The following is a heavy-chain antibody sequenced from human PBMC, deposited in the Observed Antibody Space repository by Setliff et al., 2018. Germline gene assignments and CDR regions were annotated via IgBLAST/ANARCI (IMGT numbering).Heavy chain of an antibody. Sequence: SVKVSCKASGDSFNNYAISWVRQAPGQGLEWMGGIIPMFGTPAYAQKFQDRATITTDESTSTAYMELDSLRSEDTAVYYCARSPAVLGIVYLDPWGQGTLVTVSS. CDR1: GDSFNNYA. CDR3: ARSPAVLGIVYLDP. CDR2: IIPMFGTP. D-gene: IGHD2-15*01. V-gene: IGHV1-69*05. J-gene: IGHJ5*02.